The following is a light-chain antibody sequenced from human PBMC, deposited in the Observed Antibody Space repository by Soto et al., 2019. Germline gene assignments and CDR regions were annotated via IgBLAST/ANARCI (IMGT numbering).Light chain of an antibody. CDR3: QQSYSTPYT. J-gene: IGKJ2*01. CDR2: AAS. CDR1: QSSSSY. V-gene: IGKV1-39*01. Sequence: DIQMTQSPSSLSASVGDRVTITCRASQSSSSYLNWYQQKPGKAPKLLSYAASSLQSGVPSRFSGSGSGTDFTLTISSLQPEYFATYYCQQSYSTPYTFGQGTKLEIK.